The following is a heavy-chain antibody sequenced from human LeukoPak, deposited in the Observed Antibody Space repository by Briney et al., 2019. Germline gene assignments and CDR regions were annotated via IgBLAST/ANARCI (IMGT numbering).Heavy chain of an antibody. D-gene: IGHD3-22*01. V-gene: IGHV4-38-2*02. Sequence: SETLSLTCTVSNFSVSSHYYWGWVRQPPGKGLEWIGAVFHTGSPYYNPSLKSRVTISVDTSKNQFSLKLSSVTAADTAVYYCARELSYYDSSGYYYVFAFDIWGQGTMVTVSS. CDR3: ARELSYYDSSGYYYVFAFDI. CDR1: NFSVSSHYY. CDR2: VFHTGSP. J-gene: IGHJ3*02.